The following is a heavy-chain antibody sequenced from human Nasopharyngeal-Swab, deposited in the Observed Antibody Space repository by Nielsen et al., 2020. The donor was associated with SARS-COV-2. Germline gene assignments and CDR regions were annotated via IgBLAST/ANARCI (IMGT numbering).Heavy chain of an antibody. J-gene: IGHJ6*02. CDR3: AREGRFLDYYYYYGMDV. Sequence: RQAPGKGLEWVSYISSSGSTIYYADSVKGRFTISRDNAKNSLCLQMNSLRAEDTAVYYCAREGRFLDYYYYYGMDVWGQGTTVTVSS. D-gene: IGHD3-3*01. CDR2: ISSSGSTI. V-gene: IGHV3-11*04.